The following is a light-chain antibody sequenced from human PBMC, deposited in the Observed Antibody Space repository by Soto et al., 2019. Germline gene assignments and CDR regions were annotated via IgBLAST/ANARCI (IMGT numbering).Light chain of an antibody. Sequence: QSALTQPASVSGSPGQSITISCTGTSSDVGSYNLVSWYQQHPGKAPKLMIYEGSKRPSGVSNRFSGSKSGNTASLTISGLQAEDEAHYYCCSYAGSRAYVFGTGTKLTVL. J-gene: IGLJ1*01. CDR2: EGS. V-gene: IGLV2-23*01. CDR3: CSYAGSRAYV. CDR1: SSDVGSYNL.